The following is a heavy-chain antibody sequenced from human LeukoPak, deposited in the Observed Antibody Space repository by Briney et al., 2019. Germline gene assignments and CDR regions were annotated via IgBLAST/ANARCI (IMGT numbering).Heavy chain of an antibody. CDR3: ARGSPAAAGSLDY. CDR2: INHSGAT. V-gene: IGHV4-34*01. CDR1: GESFGGFY. J-gene: IGHJ4*02. D-gene: IGHD6-13*01. Sequence: SETLSLTCAVYGESFGGFYWSWIRQPPGRGLEWIGEINHSGATNCNPSLKSRVTISVDTSKNQFSLKLSSITAADTAVYYCARGSPAAAGSLDYWGQGNRVTASS.